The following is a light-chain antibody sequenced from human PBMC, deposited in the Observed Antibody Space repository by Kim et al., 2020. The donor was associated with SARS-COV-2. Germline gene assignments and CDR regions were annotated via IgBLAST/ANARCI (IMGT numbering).Light chain of an antibody. V-gene: IGLV2-23*02. CDR1: SSDVGSYNL. J-gene: IGLJ2*01. Sequence: QSALTQPASASGSPGQSITISCTGTSSDVGSYNLVSWYQQHPGKAPKLMIYEVSKRPSGVSHRFSCSKSGNTASLTISGLQAEDEADYYCCSYVVFGGGTQLTVL. CDR2: EVS. CDR3: CSYVV.